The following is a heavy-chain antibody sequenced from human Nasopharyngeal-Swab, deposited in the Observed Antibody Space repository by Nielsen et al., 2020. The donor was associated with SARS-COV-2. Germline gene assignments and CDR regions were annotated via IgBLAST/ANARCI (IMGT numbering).Heavy chain of an antibody. D-gene: IGHD6-19*01. Sequence: GGSLRLSCSAAGLTFSSYAMSWVRQAPGRGLEWVSAISGSGGSTYYADSVKGRFTISRDNSKNKLYLQMNSLRAEDTAVYYCAKGGSAEWLAFSYYGMDVWGQGTTVTVSS. CDR1: GLTFSSYA. J-gene: IGHJ6*02. CDR2: ISGSGGST. CDR3: AKGGSAEWLAFSYYGMDV. V-gene: IGHV3-23*01.